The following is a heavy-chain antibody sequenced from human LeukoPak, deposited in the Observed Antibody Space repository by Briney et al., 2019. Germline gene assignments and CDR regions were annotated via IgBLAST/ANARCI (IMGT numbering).Heavy chain of an antibody. J-gene: IGHJ3*02. Sequence: SSETLSLTYTVSGGSISSGGYYWSWIRQHPGKGLEWIGYIYYSGSTYYDPSLKSRVTISVDTSKNQFSLKLSSVTAADTAVYYCARAGGLYCSGGSCYLADAFDIWGQGTMVTVSS. V-gene: IGHV4-31*03. D-gene: IGHD2-15*01. CDR1: GGSISSGGYY. CDR2: IYYSGST. CDR3: ARAGGLYCSGGSCYLADAFDI.